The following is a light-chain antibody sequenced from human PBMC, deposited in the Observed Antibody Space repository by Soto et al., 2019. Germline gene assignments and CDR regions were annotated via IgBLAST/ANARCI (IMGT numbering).Light chain of an antibody. J-gene: IGKJ1*01. CDR3: QQYVSWT. CDR1: QTISSNY. V-gene: IGKV3-20*01. Sequence: EIVLTQSPGTLSVSPGERATLSCRASQTISSNYLAWYQQKPGQAPSLLIYGTSSRATGIPDRFSGSGSGTDFPLTISSLEPEDSEIYYCQQYVSWTFGQGTKVEIK. CDR2: GTS.